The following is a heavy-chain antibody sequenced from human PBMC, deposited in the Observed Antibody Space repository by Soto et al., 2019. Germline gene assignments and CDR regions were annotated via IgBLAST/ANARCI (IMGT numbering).Heavy chain of an antibody. J-gene: IGHJ4*02. Sequence: QVQLVQSGAEVQKPGASVKVSCKASGYMFNNYGISWVRQAPGQGLEWMGWIYSKEGKINFAQKFQGRVTLTTDTSTSTAYIELRSLRFDDSAVYFCARDIAYDIDYWGQGTLVTVSS. V-gene: IGHV1-18*01. CDR2: IYSKEGKI. D-gene: IGHD5-12*01. CDR3: ARDIAYDIDY. CDR1: GYMFNNYG.